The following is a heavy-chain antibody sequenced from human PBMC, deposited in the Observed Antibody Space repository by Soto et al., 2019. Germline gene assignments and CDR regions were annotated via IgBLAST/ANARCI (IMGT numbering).Heavy chain of an antibody. D-gene: IGHD2-8*02. V-gene: IGHV3-23*01. J-gene: IGHJ3*02. Sequence: GGSLRLSCAASGFTFSNYAMNWVRQAPGKGLEWVSSIGQTPTNTYYADSVKGRFTISRDNSKNTVYLQMNSLTAGDTALYYCAKATATGGGAFDICGQGTMVTVSS. CDR2: IGQTPTNT. CDR1: GFTFSNYA. CDR3: AKATATGGGAFDI.